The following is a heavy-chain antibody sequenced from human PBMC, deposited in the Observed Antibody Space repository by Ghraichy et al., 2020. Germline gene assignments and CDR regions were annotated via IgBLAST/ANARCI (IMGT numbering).Heavy chain of an antibody. CDR2: ISAYNGNT. D-gene: IGHD3-16*01. CDR1: GYTFTSYG. J-gene: IGHJ4*02. CDR3: AGDDYVWGSYDY. Sequence: ASVKVSCKASGYTFTSYGISWVRQAPGQGLEWMGWISAYNGNTNYAQKSQGRVPMTPAPSTSTAYMELGSLRFADTAVYYCAGDDYVWGSYDYWGQGTLVTVSS. V-gene: IGHV1-18*01.